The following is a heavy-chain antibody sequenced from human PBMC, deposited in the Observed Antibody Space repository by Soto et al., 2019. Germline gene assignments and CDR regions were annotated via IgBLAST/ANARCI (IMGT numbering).Heavy chain of an antibody. J-gene: IGHJ5*02. Sequence: EVQLLESGGGLVQPGGSLRLSCAASGFTFSSYAMSWVRQAPGKGLEWVSAISGSGGSTYYADSVKGRFTISRDNSKNTLYLQMNSMREEDTAVYYCAKDGNPIPYLTGYYRLGWFDPWGQGTLVTVSS. CDR2: ISGSGGST. D-gene: IGHD3-9*01. V-gene: IGHV3-23*01. CDR1: GFTFSSYA. CDR3: AKDGNPIPYLTGYYRLGWFDP.